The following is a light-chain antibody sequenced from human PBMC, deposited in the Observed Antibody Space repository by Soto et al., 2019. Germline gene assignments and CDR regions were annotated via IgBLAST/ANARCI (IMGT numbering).Light chain of an antibody. Sequence: DIQMTQSPSSLYASVGDRVTITCRASRRVSNYLSWYQQKPGKAPKLLIYVVSSLQSGVPSRLSGSGSGTDFTLTIRSLQPEDFATYYCQQSHSIPLTFGQGTKVEIK. CDR1: RRVSNY. J-gene: IGKJ1*01. V-gene: IGKV1-39*01. CDR2: VVS. CDR3: QQSHSIPLT.